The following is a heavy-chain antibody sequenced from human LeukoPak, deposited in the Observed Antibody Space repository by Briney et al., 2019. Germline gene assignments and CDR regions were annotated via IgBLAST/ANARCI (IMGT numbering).Heavy chain of an antibody. CDR2: IYYSGST. CDR3: ARATGGIWRDFDY. V-gene: IGHV4-30-4*01. CDR1: GGSISSGDYY. D-gene: IGHD2-15*01. J-gene: IGHJ4*02. Sequence: SQTLSLTCTVSGGSISSGDYYWSWIRQPPGKGLEWIGYIYYSGSTYYNPSLKSRVTISVDTSKNQFSLELSSVTAADAAVYYCARATGGIWRDFDYWGQGTLVTVSS.